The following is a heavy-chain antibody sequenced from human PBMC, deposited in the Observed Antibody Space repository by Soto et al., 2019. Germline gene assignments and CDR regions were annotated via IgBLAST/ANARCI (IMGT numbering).Heavy chain of an antibody. CDR2: ISDDGASI. CDR3: GRCSSTSCHLGSDY. CDR1: GFSFSSFA. D-gene: IGHD2-2*01. Sequence: GGSLRLSCEASGFSFSSFAMNWVRQAPGRGLEWVSYISDDGASIYYADSLKGRFTISRDNAKNSLSLQMNNLRAEDTAVYYCGRCSSTSCHLGSDYWGQGTLVTVSS. J-gene: IGHJ4*02. V-gene: IGHV3-48*03.